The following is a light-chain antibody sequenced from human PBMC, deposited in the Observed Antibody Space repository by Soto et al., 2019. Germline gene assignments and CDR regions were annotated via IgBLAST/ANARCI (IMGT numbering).Light chain of an antibody. V-gene: IGKV3-20*01. Sequence: EFVLTQSPGTLSLSPGERATLSCRASQSVSSYLAWYQQKPGQAPRLLIYDTSNRATGVPDRFSGSGSGTDFTLTISRLEPEDFAVYYCQQYSSSLITFGQGTRLEI. CDR1: QSVSSY. CDR3: QQYSSSLIT. J-gene: IGKJ5*01. CDR2: DTS.